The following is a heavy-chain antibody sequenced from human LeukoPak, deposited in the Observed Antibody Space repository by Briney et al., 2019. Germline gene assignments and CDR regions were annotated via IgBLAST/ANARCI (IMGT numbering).Heavy chain of an antibody. CDR1: GFTFSSYG. D-gene: IGHD2-21*02. J-gene: IGHJ4*02. Sequence: GGSLRLSCAASGFTFSSYGIHWVRQAPGKGLEWVALISYDGSNKYYTDSVKGRFTISRDNSKNTLYLQLNSLKPEDTAVYYCAKDTRCGGDCYSVGNYWGQGTLVTVSS. CDR3: AKDTRCGGDCYSVGNY. CDR2: ISYDGSNK. V-gene: IGHV3-30*18.